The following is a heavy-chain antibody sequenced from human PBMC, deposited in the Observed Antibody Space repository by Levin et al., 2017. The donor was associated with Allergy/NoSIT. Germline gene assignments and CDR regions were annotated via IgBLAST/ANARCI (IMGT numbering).Heavy chain of an antibody. D-gene: IGHD1-1*01. CDR1: GYTFTGYY. CDR2: INPNSGGT. Sequence: GESLKISCKASGYTFTGYYMHWVRQAPGQGLEWMGWINPNSGGTNYAQKFQGRVTMTRDTSISTAYMELSRLRSDDTAVYYCAGRYNWNDGAIDYWGQGTLVTVSS. V-gene: IGHV1-2*02. J-gene: IGHJ4*02. CDR3: AGRYNWNDGAIDY.